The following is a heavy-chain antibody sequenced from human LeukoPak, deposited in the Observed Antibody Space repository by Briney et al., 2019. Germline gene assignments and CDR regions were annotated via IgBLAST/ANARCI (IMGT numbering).Heavy chain of an antibody. CDR2: ISGSGGST. CDR3: AKDGDRDFGYSYGYYFDY. J-gene: IGHJ4*02. D-gene: IGHD5-18*01. V-gene: IGHV3-23*01. CDR1: GFTFSSYA. Sequence: GGSLRLSCAASGFTFSSYAMSWVRQAPGKGLEWVSAISGSGGSTYYADSVKGRFTISRDNSENTLYLQMNSLRAEDTAVYYCAKDGDRDFGYSYGYYFDYWGQGTLVTVSS.